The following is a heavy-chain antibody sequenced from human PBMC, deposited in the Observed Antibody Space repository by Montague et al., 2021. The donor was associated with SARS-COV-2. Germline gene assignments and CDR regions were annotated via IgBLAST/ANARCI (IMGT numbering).Heavy chain of an antibody. Sequence: SLRLSCAASGFTFSSYEMNWVRQAPGKGLEWVSNMSSSGSTIYYADSVKGRFTISRDNAKNSLYLQVNSLRAEDTAVYYCAREGRGEQWLVRAFDIWGQGTMVTVSS. J-gene: IGHJ3*02. CDR1: GFTFSSYE. V-gene: IGHV3-48*03. D-gene: IGHD6-19*01. CDR3: AREGRGEQWLVRAFDI. CDR2: MSSSGSTI.